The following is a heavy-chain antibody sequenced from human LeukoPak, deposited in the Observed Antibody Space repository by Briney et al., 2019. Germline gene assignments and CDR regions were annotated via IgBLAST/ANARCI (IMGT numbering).Heavy chain of an antibody. CDR1: GFTFSSYS. CDR3: ARDRGKAPFDY. D-gene: IGHD4-23*01. V-gene: IGHV3-48*04. Sequence: GGSLRLSCAASGFTFSSYSMNWVHQAPGKGLEWVSYISSSSSTIYYADSVKGRFTISRDNAKNSLYLQMNSLRAEDTAVYYCARDRGKAPFDYWGQGTLVTVSS. J-gene: IGHJ4*02. CDR2: ISSSSSTI.